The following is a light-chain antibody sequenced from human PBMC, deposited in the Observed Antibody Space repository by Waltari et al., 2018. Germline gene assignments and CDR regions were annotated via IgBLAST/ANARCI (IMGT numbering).Light chain of an antibody. CDR1: QSLFNKSNQKDY. J-gene: IGKJ3*01. Sequence: DIVMTQSPDSLAVSLGERATIHCKSNQSLFNKSNQKDYLAWYQKKPGQPPNLISYWASTRESGVPDRVSGSGSGTDFTLTINNLQPEDVATYYCQQYYSDPFTFGPGTMVDIK. CDR3: QQYYSDPFT. CDR2: WAS. V-gene: IGKV4-1*01.